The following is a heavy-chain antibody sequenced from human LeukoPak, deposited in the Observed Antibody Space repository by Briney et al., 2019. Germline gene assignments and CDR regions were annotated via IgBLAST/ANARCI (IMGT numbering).Heavy chain of an antibody. CDR1: GGSISSGGYY. CDR2: IYYSGSS. Sequence: PSETLSLTCTVSGGSISSGGYYWSWIRQHPGKGLEWIGYIYYSGSSHYNPSLKSRVTISVDTSKKQFSLKLSSVTAADTAVYYCARDSAMPTMSHAFDIWGQGTMVTVSS. J-gene: IGHJ3*02. CDR3: ARDSAMPTMSHAFDI. V-gene: IGHV4-31*03. D-gene: IGHD3-10*02.